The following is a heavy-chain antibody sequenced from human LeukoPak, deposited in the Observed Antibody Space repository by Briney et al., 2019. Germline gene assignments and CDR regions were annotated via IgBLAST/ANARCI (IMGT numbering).Heavy chain of an antibody. CDR2: IYPGDSDT. J-gene: IGHJ6*02. CDR3: ARGSTTWDYYYGMDV. D-gene: IGHD2-2*01. V-gene: IGHV5-51*01. CDR1: GYSFTSYW. Sequence: GESLKISCKGSGYSFTSYWIGWVRQMPGKGLEWMGIIYPGDSDTRYSPSFQGQVTISADKSISTAYLQWSSLKASDTAMYYCARGSTTWDYYYGMDVWGQGTTVTVSS.